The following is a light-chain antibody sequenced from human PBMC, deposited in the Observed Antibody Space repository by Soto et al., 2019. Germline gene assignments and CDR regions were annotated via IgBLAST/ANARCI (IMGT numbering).Light chain of an antibody. Sequence: QSALNQPASVSGSPGQSITISCTGTSSDVVSWYQQHPGNDPKLMIYEGSKRPSGVSNRFSGSKSGNRVSLTTSGLQAEDEADYYCCSDAGSSNSQVVFGAGTKLTVL. CDR1: SSDVV. CDR2: EGS. J-gene: IGLJ2*01. V-gene: IGLV2-23*01. CDR3: CSDAGSSNSQVV.